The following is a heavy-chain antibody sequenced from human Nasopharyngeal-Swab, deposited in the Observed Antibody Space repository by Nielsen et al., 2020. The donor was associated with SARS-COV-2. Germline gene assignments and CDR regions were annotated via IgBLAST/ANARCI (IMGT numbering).Heavy chain of an antibody. CDR3: AKDPYYYDSSGYLDAFDT. D-gene: IGHD3-22*01. CDR1: GFTFSSYA. Sequence: GESLKISCAASGFTFSSYAMSWVRQAPGKGLEWVSSITGGGTTYYVDSVKGRFTISRDNSKNTLYLQMNSLRAEDTAVYYCAKDPYYYDSSGYLDAFDTWGQGTMVTVSS. V-gene: IGHV3-23*01. J-gene: IGHJ3*02. CDR2: ITGGGTT.